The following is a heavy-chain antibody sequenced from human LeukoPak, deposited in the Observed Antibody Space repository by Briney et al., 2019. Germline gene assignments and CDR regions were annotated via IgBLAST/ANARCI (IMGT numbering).Heavy chain of an antibody. CDR1: GFTFSDYY. V-gene: IGHV3-23*01. D-gene: IGHD2-15*01. CDR3: AGGYRSGGSCYSVRGYYYYGMDV. Sequence: GGSLRLSCAASGFTFSDYYMSWIRQAPGKGLEWVSAISGSGGRPYYADSVKGRFTISRDNSKNTLYLQMNSLRAEDTAVYYCAGGYRSGGSCYSVRGYYYYGMDVWGQGTTVTVSS. CDR2: ISGSGGRP. J-gene: IGHJ6*02.